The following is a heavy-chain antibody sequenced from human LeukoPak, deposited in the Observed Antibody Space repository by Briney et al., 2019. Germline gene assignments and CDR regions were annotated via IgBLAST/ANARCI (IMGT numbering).Heavy chain of an antibody. D-gene: IGHD3-9*01. CDR1: GGSISSGGYY. V-gene: IGHV4-31*03. J-gene: IGHJ4*02. Sequence: PSQTLSLTCTVSGGSISSGGYYWSWIRQHPGKGLGWIGYIYYSGSTYYNPSLKSRVTISVDTSKNQFSLKLSSVTAADTAVYYCARGAGLTLYYDILTGHRPGPYYFDYWGQGTLVTVSS. CDR2: IYYSGST. CDR3: ARGAGLTLYYDILTGHRPGPYYFDY.